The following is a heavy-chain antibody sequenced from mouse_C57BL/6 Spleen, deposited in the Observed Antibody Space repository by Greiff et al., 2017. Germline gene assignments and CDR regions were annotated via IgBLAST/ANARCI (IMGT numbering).Heavy chain of an antibody. CDR2: IWRGGST. D-gene: IGHD1-2*01. CDR1: GFSLNSYG. V-gene: IGHV2-5*01. Sequence: QVQLQQSGPGLVQPSQSLSITCTVSGFSLNSYGVHWVRQSPGKGLEWLGVIWRGGSTDYNAAFMSRLSITKDNSKSQVFFKMNSLQADDTAIYYCAKKKRITTANAMDYWGQGTSVTVSS. CDR3: AKKKRITTANAMDY. J-gene: IGHJ4*01.